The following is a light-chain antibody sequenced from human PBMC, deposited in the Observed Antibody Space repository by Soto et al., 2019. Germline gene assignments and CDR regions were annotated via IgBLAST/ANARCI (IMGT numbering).Light chain of an antibody. CDR1: SSDVGGYNY. CDR2: DVS. J-gene: IGLJ1*01. V-gene: IGLV2-14*01. CDR3: SSYTSSSFYV. Sequence: QSALTQPASVSGSPGQSITISCTGTSSDVGGYNYVSWYQQHPGKAPKLMIYDVSNRPSGVPNRFSGSKSGNTASLTISGLQAEDEADYYCSSYTSSSFYVFGTGTKLTVL.